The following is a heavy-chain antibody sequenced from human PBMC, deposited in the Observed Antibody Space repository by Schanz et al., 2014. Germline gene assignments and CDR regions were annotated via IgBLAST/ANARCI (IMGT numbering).Heavy chain of an antibody. CDR1: GYTFTNYG. CDR3: ARESVSRTRLFDP. V-gene: IGHV1-2*02. D-gene: IGHD3-3*01. CDR2: ISPSSGGT. J-gene: IGHJ5*02. Sequence: QVRLVQSGAELKMPGATVKVSCETSGYTFTNYGVSWVRQAPGQGLEWVAWISPSSGGTNYAQNFQGRVTMTKDTSINTVYMELSTLTSDDTAVYYCARESVSRTRLFDPWGQGTLVTVSS.